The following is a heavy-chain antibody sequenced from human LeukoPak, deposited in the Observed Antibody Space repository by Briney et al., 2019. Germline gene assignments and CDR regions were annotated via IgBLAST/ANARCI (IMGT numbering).Heavy chain of an antibody. J-gene: IGHJ4*02. Sequence: GGSLRLSCAASGFTFSSYAMSWVRQAPGKGLEWVSAISGSGGSTYYADSVKGRFTISRDNSKNTLYLQTNSLRAEDTAIYYCAKDRQWLVVFDYWGQGTLVTVSS. CDR2: ISGSGGST. V-gene: IGHV3-23*01. D-gene: IGHD6-19*01. CDR3: AKDRQWLVVFDY. CDR1: GFTFSSYA.